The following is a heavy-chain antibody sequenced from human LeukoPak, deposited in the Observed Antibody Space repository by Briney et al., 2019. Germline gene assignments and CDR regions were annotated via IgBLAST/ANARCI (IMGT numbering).Heavy chain of an antibody. J-gene: IGHJ4*02. CDR3: AERGPAYDGNDFDY. D-gene: IGHD4-23*01. CDR2: IYYSGST. V-gene: IGHV4-59*12. Sequence: SETLSLICTVSGGSISNYYWSWIRQPPGKALEWIGFIYYSGSTNYNPSLKSRVTMSVDTSKNHFSLKLSSVTAADTALYYCAERGPAYDGNDFDYWGQGILVTVSS. CDR1: GGSISNYY.